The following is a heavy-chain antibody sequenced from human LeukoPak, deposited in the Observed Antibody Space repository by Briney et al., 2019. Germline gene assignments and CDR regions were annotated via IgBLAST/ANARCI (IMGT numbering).Heavy chain of an antibody. Sequence: GGSLRLSCAASGFTFSSYWMHWVRQAPGKGLVWVSRINSDGSSTSYADSVKGRFTISRDNAKNTLYLQMSSLRAEDTAVYYCARGGYDSSGYYWFDPWGQGTLVTVSS. CDR2: INSDGSST. D-gene: IGHD3-22*01. J-gene: IGHJ5*02. V-gene: IGHV3-74*01. CDR3: ARGGYDSSGYYWFDP. CDR1: GFTFSSYW.